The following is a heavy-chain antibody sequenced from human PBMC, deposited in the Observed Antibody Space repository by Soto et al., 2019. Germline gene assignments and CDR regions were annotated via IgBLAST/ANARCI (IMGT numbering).Heavy chain of an antibody. CDR3: AKDPYYRSGSYRYFDY. CDR1: GFSFSNYA. J-gene: IGHJ4*02. V-gene: IGHV3-23*01. Sequence: EVQLLESGGGLVQPGGSLRLSCAASGFSFSNYAMSWVRQAPGKGLEWVSTIYGSGSNTYFADSVKGRFTISRDNYKNTLYLQMNSLGAEDTAVYYCAKDPYYRSGSYRYFDYWGQGTLVTVSS. CDR2: IYGSGSNT. D-gene: IGHD3-10*01.